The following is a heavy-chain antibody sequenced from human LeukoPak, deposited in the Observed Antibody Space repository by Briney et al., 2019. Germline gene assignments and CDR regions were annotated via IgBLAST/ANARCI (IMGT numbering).Heavy chain of an antibody. CDR1: GFTFSSYS. Sequence: GGSLRLSCAASGFTFSSYSMNWVRQAPGKGLEWVSSISSSSSYIYYADSVKGRFTISRDNAKNSLYLQMNSLRAEDTAVCYCAKDSTAPPIGWGQGTLVTVSS. CDR3: AKDSTAPPIG. V-gene: IGHV3-21*01. J-gene: IGHJ4*02. CDR2: ISSSSSYI.